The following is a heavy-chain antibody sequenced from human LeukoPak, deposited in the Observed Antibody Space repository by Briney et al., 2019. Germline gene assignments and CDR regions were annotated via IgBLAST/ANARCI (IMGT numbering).Heavy chain of an antibody. J-gene: IGHJ4*02. CDR1: GYTFTGYY. CDR3: ARDGGGLVVVPTD. D-gene: IGHD2-2*01. Sequence: ASVKVSCKASGYTFTGYYVHWVRQAPGQGLEWMGWMNPNSGGTNYAQKFQGRVTMTRDTPITTAYMELSRLGSDDTAVYYCARDGGGLVVVPTDWGQGTLVTVSS. V-gene: IGHV1-2*02. CDR2: MNPNSGGT.